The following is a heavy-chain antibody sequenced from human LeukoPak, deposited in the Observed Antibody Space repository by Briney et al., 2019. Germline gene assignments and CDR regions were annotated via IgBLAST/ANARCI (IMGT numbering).Heavy chain of an antibody. CDR1: GYTFNELS. CDR2: FDPEKGKT. CDR3: ATLVYYYMDV. Sequence: ASVKVSCKVSGYTFNELSMHWVRQAPGKGLEWMGGFDPEKGKTIYAQKFQGRVTMTEETSTDTAYMELSSLTSEDTAVYYCATLVYYYMDVWGKGTTVTVSS. V-gene: IGHV1-24*01. J-gene: IGHJ6*03.